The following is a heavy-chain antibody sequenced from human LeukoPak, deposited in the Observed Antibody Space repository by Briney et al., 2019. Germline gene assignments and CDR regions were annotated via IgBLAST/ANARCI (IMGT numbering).Heavy chain of an antibody. Sequence: PGGSLRLSCAASGFTFSSYSMNWVRQAPGKGLEWVSSISSSSSYIYYADSVKGRFTISRDNAKNSLYLQMNSLRAEDTAVYYCARERDCSSTSCHYYYYYGMDVWGQGTTVTVSS. J-gene: IGHJ6*02. V-gene: IGHV3-21*01. CDR3: ARERDCSSTSCHYYYYYGMDV. CDR1: GFTFSSYS. CDR2: ISSSSSYI. D-gene: IGHD2-2*01.